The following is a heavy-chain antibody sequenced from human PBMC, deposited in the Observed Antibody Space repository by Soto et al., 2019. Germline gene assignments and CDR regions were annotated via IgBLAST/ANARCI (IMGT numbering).Heavy chain of an antibody. Sequence: QVSLKESGPVLVKPTETLTLTCTVSGFSLSNPRMGVSWIRQPPGKALEWLAHIFSNDDKSYSTSLKSRVTISKDTSKSQVVLTMTNMDPVDTATYYCARVYDSSGYEYWGQGTLVTGSS. V-gene: IGHV2-26*01. J-gene: IGHJ4*02. D-gene: IGHD3-22*01. CDR2: IFSNDDK. CDR3: ARVYDSSGYEY. CDR1: GFSLSNPRMG.